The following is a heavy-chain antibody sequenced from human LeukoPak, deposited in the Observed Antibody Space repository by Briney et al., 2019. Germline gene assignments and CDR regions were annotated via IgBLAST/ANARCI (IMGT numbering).Heavy chain of an antibody. CDR2: IKQDGSEK. J-gene: IGHJ4*02. CDR1: EFTFSSYW. Sequence: GGSLRLSCAASEFTFSSYWMSWVRQAPGKGLEWVANIKQDGSEKYYVDSVKGRFTISRDNAKNSLYLQMNSLRAEDTAVYYCAREDSSSWLIDYWGQGTLVTVSS. CDR3: AREDSSSWLIDY. V-gene: IGHV3-7*01. D-gene: IGHD6-13*01.